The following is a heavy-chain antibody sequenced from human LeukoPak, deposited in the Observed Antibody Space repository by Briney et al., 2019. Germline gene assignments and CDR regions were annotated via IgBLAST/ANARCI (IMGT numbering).Heavy chain of an antibody. CDR3: AKDQEYYYDSSGYWVY. CDR1: GFTFSSYA. D-gene: IGHD3-22*01. J-gene: IGHJ4*02. Sequence: GGSLRLSCAASGFTFSSYAMSWVRQAPGKGLEWVSAISGSGGSIGYADSVKGRFTISRDNAKNSLYLQMNSLRAEDTAVYYCAKDQEYYYDSSGYWVYWGQGTLVTVSS. V-gene: IGHV3-23*01. CDR2: ISGSGGSI.